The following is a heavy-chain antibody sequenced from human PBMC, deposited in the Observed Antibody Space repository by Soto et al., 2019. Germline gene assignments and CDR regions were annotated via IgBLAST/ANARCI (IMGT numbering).Heavy chain of an antibody. D-gene: IGHD2-2*01. J-gene: IGHJ6*03. V-gene: IGHV1-8*01. CDR2: MNPNSGNT. CDR1: GYTFTSYD. CDR3: ARAPTPRGLYQLLSHYMDV. Sequence: ASVKVSCKASGYTFTSYDINWVRQATGQGLEWMGWMNPNSGNTGYAQKFQGRVTMTRNTSISTAYMELSSLRSEDTAVYYCARAPTPRGLYQLLSHYMDVWGKGTPVTVSS.